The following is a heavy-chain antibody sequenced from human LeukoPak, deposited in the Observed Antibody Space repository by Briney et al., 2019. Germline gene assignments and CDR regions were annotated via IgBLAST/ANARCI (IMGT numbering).Heavy chain of an antibody. CDR3: ARVSTGGFKSASFDY. D-gene: IGHD2-8*02. CDR2: IYYSGST. CDR1: GGSISSSSYY. Sequence: SETLSLTCTVSGGSISSSSYYWGWIRQPPGKGLEWIGSIYYSGSTYYNPSLKSRVTISVDTSKNQFSLKLSSVTAADTGVYYCARVSTGGFKSASFDYWGQGTLVTVSS. J-gene: IGHJ4*02. V-gene: IGHV4-39*01.